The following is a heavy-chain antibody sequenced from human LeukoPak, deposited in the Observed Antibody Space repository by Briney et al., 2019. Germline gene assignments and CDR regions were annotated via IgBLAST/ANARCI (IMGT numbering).Heavy chain of an antibody. CDR3: AKDHYWSIDY. Sequence: GGSLRLSCAASGFTFSSYAMSWVRQAPGKGLEWVTAISGSGGSTYYADSVKGRFTISRDNSKNTLYLQMDSLRAEDTGVYYCAKDHYWSIDYWGRGTLVTVSS. J-gene: IGHJ4*02. CDR1: GFTFSSYA. D-gene: IGHD3-3*01. V-gene: IGHV3-23*01. CDR2: ISGSGGST.